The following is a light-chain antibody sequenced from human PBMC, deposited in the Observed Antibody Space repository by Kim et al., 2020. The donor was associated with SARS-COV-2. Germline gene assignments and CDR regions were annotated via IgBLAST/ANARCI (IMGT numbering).Light chain of an antibody. CDR2: AAS. CDR3: QKYDTAPWT. CDR1: QDIANS. Sequence: ASVGDRVTITCQASQDIANSLAWYQQKPGTVPKLLIYAASTLQSGVPSRCSGSGSGTEFTLTIGSLQTEDVATYYCQKYDTAPWTFGPGTKVDIK. V-gene: IGKV1-27*01. J-gene: IGKJ1*01.